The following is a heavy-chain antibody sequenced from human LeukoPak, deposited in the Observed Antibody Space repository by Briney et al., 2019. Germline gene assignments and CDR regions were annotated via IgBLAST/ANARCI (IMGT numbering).Heavy chain of an antibody. CDR2: TDPSDSYT. CDR3: AMGGIAVTGRKPDFDY. Sequence: GESLKISCKGSGYIFTSQWISWVRQVPGRGLEWIGRTDPSDSYTNYSPSFQGHVTISTDRSISTAYLQWSSLEASDTAMYYCAMGGIAVTGRKPDFDYWGQGTLVTVSS. D-gene: IGHD6-19*01. CDR1: GYIFTSQW. J-gene: IGHJ4*02. V-gene: IGHV5-10-1*01.